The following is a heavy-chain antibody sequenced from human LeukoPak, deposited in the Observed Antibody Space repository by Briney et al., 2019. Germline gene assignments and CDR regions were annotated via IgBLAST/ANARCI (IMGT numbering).Heavy chain of an antibody. CDR3: ARDSAGFDH. Sequence: GGSLRLSCAASGFTFSIYAMSWVRQAPGKGLEWVSAISGSGGTAYYADSVKGRFTISRDNSKNTLYLQVNSLRAEDTAVYYCARDSAGFDHWGQGTLVTVSS. CDR2: ISGSGGTA. V-gene: IGHV3-23*01. CDR1: GFTFSIYA. J-gene: IGHJ5*02. D-gene: IGHD6-19*01.